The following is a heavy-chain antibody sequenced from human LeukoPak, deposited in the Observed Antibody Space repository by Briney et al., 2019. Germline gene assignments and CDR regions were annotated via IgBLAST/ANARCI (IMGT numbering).Heavy chain of an antibody. J-gene: IGHJ4*02. CDR3: ARGITGTNSDY. V-gene: IGHV1-46*01. CDR1: GHTFTNYY. Sequence: ASVKVSCKASGHTFTNYYVHWVRQAPGQGLVWMGIINPSGGSTTYAQAFQGKVTMTRDTSTSTVYMELSSLRSEDTAVYFCARGITGTNSDYWGQGTLVTVSS. CDR2: INPSGGST. D-gene: IGHD1-20*01.